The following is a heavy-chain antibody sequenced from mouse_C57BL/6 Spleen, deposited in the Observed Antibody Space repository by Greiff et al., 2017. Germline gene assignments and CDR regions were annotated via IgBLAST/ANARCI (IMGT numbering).Heavy chain of an antibody. Sequence: EVKLVESGGGLVKPGGSLKLSCAASGFTFSSYAMSWVRQTPEKRLEWVATISDGGSYTYYPDNVKGRFTISRDNAKNNLYLQMSHLKSEDTAMYYCARGGRSHFDDWGQGTTLTVSS. J-gene: IGHJ2*01. CDR3: ARGGRSHFDD. CDR1: GFTFSSYA. CDR2: ISDGGSYT. V-gene: IGHV5-4*03.